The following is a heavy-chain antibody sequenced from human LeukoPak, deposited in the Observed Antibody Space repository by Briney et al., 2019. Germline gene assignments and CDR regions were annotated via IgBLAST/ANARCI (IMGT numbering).Heavy chain of an antibody. CDR1: GFSVSSNY. CDR3: VLTTVTTSIEY. D-gene: IGHD4-17*01. J-gene: IGHJ4*02. V-gene: IGHV3-66*01. CDR2: TNSGGTT. Sequence: GSLRLSCAASGFSVSSNYMNWVRQAPGKGLEWVSVTNSGGTTYYADSVKDRFTISRDNSKNTLYLQMDRLRAEDTAVYYCVLTTVTTSIEYWGQGTLVTVSS.